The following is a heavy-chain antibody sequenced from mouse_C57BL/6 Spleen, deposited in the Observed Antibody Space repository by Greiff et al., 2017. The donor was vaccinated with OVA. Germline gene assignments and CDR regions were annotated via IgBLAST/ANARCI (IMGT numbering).Heavy chain of an antibody. CDR2: ISYDGSN. Sequence: EVKLQESGPGLVKPSQSLSLTCSVTGYSITSGYYWNWIRQFPGNKLEWMGYISYDGSNNYNPSLKNRISITRDTSKNQFFLKLNSVTTEDTATYYCARDRDTTVVATKGPYWYFDVWGTGTTVTVSS. D-gene: IGHD1-1*01. CDR1: GYSITSGYY. V-gene: IGHV3-6*01. J-gene: IGHJ1*03. CDR3: ARDRDTTVVATKGPYWYFDV.